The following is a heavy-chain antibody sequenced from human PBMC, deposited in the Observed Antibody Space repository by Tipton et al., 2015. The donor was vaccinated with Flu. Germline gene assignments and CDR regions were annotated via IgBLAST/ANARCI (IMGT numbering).Heavy chain of an antibody. D-gene: IGHD3/OR15-3a*01. CDR2: MYHNGGT. J-gene: IGHJ5*02. Sequence: TLSLTCAVSGASLSDSSYFWGWIRQPPGMALEWIGTMYHNGGTYFNPSLNSRVTFSLDTSKNQFYLRLKSVTAADTAIYYCARVGLLRIFGLLIPNHFDPWGPGTLVTVSS. CDR3: ARVGLLRIFGLLIPNHFDP. V-gene: IGHV4-39*07. CDR1: GASLSDSSYF.